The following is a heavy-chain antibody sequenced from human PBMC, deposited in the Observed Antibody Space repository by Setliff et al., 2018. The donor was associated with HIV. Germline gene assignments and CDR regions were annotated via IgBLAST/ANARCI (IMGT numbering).Heavy chain of an antibody. Sequence: SETLSLTCSVSGRSITNYYWGWIRQSPGKGLEWIGFIRHTGSTSYNPSLKSRVIISTDTRNHFSLNLYSITAADTAVYYCARYRSGDTDISLDYWGQGALVTVSS. J-gene: IGHJ4*02. CDR2: IRHTGST. CDR3: ARYRSGDTDISLDY. D-gene: IGHD3-10*01. CDR1: GRSITNYY. V-gene: IGHV4-59*01.